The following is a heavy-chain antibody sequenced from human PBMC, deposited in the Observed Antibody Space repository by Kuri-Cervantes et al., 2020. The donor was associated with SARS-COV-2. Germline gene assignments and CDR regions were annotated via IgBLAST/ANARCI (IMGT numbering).Heavy chain of an antibody. CDR3: ARQREWGAARTYGMDV. CDR1: EKSFTSYW. J-gene: IGHJ6*01. D-gene: IGHD6-6*01. Sequence: KVSCKGSEKSFTSYWISWVRQMPGKGLEWMGRIDPSDSYTNYSPSFQGHVTISADKSISTAYLQWSSLKASDTAMYYCARQREWGAARTYGMDVWGQGTTVTVSS. CDR2: IDPSDSYT. V-gene: IGHV5-10-1*01.